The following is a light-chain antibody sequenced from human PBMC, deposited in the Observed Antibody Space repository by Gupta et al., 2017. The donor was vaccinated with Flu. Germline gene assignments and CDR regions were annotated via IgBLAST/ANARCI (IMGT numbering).Light chain of an antibody. V-gene: IGKV1-39*01. J-gene: IGKJ4*01. CDR2: GAS. CDR1: QSISTY. CDR3: QQSYSTPLT. Sequence: PYSLSASVGDRVTITCRASQSISTYLNWYQHKPGKVPRLLIYGASKLQSGVPSGFSGSGSGTDFTLTISSLQPEDFATYYCQQSYSTPLTFGGGTKVEI.